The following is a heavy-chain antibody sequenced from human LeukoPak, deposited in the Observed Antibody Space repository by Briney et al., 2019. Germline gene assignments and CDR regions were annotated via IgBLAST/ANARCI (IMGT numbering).Heavy chain of an antibody. D-gene: IGHD4-17*01. CDR1: GGSISSYY. V-gene: IGHV4-59*13. CDR3: ARVPTPNGYYVSYYGMDV. CDR2: IYYTGST. J-gene: IGHJ6*02. Sequence: SETLSLTCTVSGGSISSYYWSWIRQPPGKGLEWIGYIYYTGSTNYNPSLKSRVTISVDTSKNQFSLKVSSVTAADTAVYYCARVPTPNGYYVSYYGMDVWGQGTTVTVSS.